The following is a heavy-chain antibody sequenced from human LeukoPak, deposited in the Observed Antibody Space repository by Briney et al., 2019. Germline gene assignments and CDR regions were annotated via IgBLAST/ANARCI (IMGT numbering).Heavy chain of an antibody. Sequence: GGSLRLSCAASDFTVSSNFMSWVRQAPGKGLEWVSDIYNDGSTYYADSVKGRFTISRDSSNNILYLQLNNLRAEDTAVYYCAIIRRRYSSSWIVFDIWGQGTMVTVSS. D-gene: IGHD6-13*01. V-gene: IGHV3-53*01. CDR3: AIIRRRYSSSWIVFDI. CDR2: IYNDGST. J-gene: IGHJ3*02. CDR1: DFTVSSNF.